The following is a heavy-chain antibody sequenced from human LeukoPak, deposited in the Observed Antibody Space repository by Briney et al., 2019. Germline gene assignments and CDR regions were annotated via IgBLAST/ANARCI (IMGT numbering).Heavy chain of an antibody. CDR1: GGSISSGSYY. D-gene: IGHD5-18*01. CDR3: ARVRAAMALKGGNWFDP. V-gene: IGHV4-61*01. J-gene: IGHJ5*02. Sequence: TSETLSLTCTVSGGSISSGSYYWSWLRQPPGKGLEWIGYIYYSGSTNYNPSLKSRVTISVDTSKNQFSLKLSSVTAADTAVYYCARVRAAMALKGGNWFDPWGQGTLVTVSS. CDR2: IYYSGST.